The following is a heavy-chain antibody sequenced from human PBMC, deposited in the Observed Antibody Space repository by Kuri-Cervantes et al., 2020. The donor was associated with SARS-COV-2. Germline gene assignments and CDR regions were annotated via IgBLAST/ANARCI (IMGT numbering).Heavy chain of an antibody. Sequence: GGSLRLSCVASGFTFSSYEMNWVRQAPGKGLEWVSYISSSSSTIYYADSVKGRFTISRDNAKNSLYLQMNSLRDEDTAVYYCAKRYGSGLSYYYYGMDVWGQGTTVTVSS. CDR1: GFTFSSYE. J-gene: IGHJ6*02. CDR3: AKRYGSGLSYYYYGMDV. V-gene: IGHV3-48*02. CDR2: ISSSSSTI. D-gene: IGHD3-10*01.